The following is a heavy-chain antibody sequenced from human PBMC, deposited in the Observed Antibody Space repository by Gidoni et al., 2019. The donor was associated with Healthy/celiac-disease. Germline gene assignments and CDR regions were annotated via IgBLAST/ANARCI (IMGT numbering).Heavy chain of an antibody. J-gene: IGHJ4*02. CDR1: GFTFSSYA. V-gene: IGHV3-30-3*01. CDR2: IPYDGSNK. D-gene: IGHD6-13*01. CDR3: ARVRGSSLIPGPLDY. Sequence: QVQLVESGGGVVQPGRSLRLSCAASGFTFSSYAMHWVRQAPGKGLEWVAVIPYDGSNKYYADSVKGRFTISRDNSKNTLYLQMNSLRAEDTAVYYCARVRGSSLIPGPLDYWGQGTLVTVSS.